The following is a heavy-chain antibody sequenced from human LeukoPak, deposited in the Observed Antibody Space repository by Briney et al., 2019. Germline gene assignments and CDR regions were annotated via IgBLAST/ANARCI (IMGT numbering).Heavy chain of an antibody. CDR3: AKGDTYYYDSSGYFG. CDR2: ISGSGGST. J-gene: IGHJ4*02. D-gene: IGHD3-22*01. Sequence: GGSLRLSCAASGFTFSSYAMSWVRQAPGKGLEWVSAISGSGGSTYYADSVKGRFTISRDNSENTLYLQMNSLRAEDTAVYYCAKGDTYYYDSSGYFGWGQGTLVTVSS. CDR1: GFTFSSYA. V-gene: IGHV3-23*01.